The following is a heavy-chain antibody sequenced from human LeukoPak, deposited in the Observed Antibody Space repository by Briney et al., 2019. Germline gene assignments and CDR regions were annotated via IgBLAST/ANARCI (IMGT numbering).Heavy chain of an antibody. CDR3: ATSSNAPGNH. Sequence: GGSLRLSRAASGFTFSSYAMHWVRQAPGKGLEWVAVISYDGSNKYYADSVKGRFTISRDNAKNSLNLQMNSLRAEDTAVYYCATSSNAPGNHWGQGTLVTVSS. CDR1: GFTFSSYA. V-gene: IGHV3-30-3*01. J-gene: IGHJ5*02. CDR2: ISYDGSNK. D-gene: IGHD2-2*01.